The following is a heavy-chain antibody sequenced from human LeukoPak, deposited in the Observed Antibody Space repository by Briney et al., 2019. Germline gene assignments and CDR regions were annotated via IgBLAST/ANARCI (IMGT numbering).Heavy chain of an antibody. CDR3: ARGDYGDRDLDY. CDR1: GFTFSSYS. D-gene: IGHD4-17*01. V-gene: IGHV3-48*02. CDR2: ISSRSSSI. J-gene: IGHJ4*02. Sequence: GGSPRLSCAASGFTFSSYSMNWVRQAPGKGLEWVSYISSRSSSIYYADSVKGRFTLSRDSAKNSLYLQMNSLRDEDTAVYYCARGDYGDRDLDYWGQGTLVTVSS.